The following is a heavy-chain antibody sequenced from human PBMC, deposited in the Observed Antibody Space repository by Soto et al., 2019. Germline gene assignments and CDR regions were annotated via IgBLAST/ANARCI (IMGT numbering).Heavy chain of an antibody. J-gene: IGHJ6*02. CDR2: IYYSGST. CDR3: GGHLRLGDYGLDD. D-gene: IGHD3-16*01. V-gene: IGHV4-39*01. CDR1: GGSISSSSYY. Sequence: PSETLSLTCTVSGGSISSSSYYWGWIRQPPGKGLEWIGSIYYSGSTYYNPSLKSRVTISVDTSKNQFSLKLSSVTAADTAVYYCGGHLRLGDYGLDDWGQGTMVTVSS.